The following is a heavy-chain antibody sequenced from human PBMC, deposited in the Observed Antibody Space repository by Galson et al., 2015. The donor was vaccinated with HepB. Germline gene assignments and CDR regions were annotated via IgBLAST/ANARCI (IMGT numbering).Heavy chain of an antibody. CDR1: GFTFSNFA. CDR2: IGGSSGTT. J-gene: IGHJ5*02. CDR3: ARNSGNNYRYFFKS. V-gene: IGHV3-23*01. D-gene: IGHD1-26*01. Sequence: SLRLSCAASGFTFSNFALSWVRQAPGKGLEWVSVIGGSSGTTYYADSVKGRFTISRDNSKNTLYLQMNSLRAEDTAVYFCARNSGNNYRYFFKSWGQGTLVTVSS.